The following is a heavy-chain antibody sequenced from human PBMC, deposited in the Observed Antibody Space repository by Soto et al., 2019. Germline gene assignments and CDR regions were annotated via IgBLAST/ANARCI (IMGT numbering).Heavy chain of an antibody. CDR3: ARDHTSSSRH. J-gene: IGHJ4*02. CDR1: GYNFISYY. Sequence: ASVKVSCKASGYNFISYYVHWLRQAPGQGLEWMGLIDPYGSSTNYAHTFQGRVTMTRDTSTKTVYMELSSLTSEDTAIYFCARDHTSSSRHWGQGTLVTVSS. CDR2: IDPYGSST. V-gene: IGHV1-46*01. D-gene: IGHD6-6*01.